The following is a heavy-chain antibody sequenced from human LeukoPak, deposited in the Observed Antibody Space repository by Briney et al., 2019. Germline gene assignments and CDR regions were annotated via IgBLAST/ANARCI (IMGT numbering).Heavy chain of an antibody. CDR1: GGTFKNYA. CDR2: ISAYNGNT. V-gene: IGHV1-18*01. Sequence: ASVKVSCKASGGTFKNYAISWVRQAPGQGLEWMGWISAYNGNTNYAQKLQGRVTMTTDTSTSTAYMELRSLRSDDAAVYYCARDSSGSVKDFDYWGQGTLVTVSS. D-gene: IGHD6-19*01. J-gene: IGHJ4*02. CDR3: ARDSSGSVKDFDY.